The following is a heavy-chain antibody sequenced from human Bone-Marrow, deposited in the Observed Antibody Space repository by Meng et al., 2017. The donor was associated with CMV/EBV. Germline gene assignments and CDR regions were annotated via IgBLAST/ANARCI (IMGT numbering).Heavy chain of an antibody. Sequence: SYYWGWIRQPPGKGLEWIGSIYYSGSTYYNPSLKSRVTISVDTSKNQFSLKLSSVTAADTAVYYCARDQGWRSIVVVVAANAWFDPWGQGTLVTVSS. V-gene: IGHV4-39*07. D-gene: IGHD2-15*01. CDR2: IYYSGST. CDR3: ARDQGWRSIVVVVAANAWFDP. J-gene: IGHJ5*02. CDR1: SYY.